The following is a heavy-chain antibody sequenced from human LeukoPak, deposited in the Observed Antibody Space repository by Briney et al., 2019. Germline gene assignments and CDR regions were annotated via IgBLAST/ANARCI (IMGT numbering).Heavy chain of an antibody. J-gene: IGHJ5*02. CDR3: ARDLGQYYDTSDNWFDP. Sequence: GGSLRLSCAASGFTFSSYAMHWVRQAPGKGLEWVAVISYDGSYKDYADSVKGRFTVSRDNSKSTLYLQMNSLRAEDTAVYYCARDLGQYYDTSDNWFDPWGQGTLVTVSS. D-gene: IGHD3-22*01. CDR2: ISYDGSYK. CDR1: GFTFSSYA. V-gene: IGHV3-30*04.